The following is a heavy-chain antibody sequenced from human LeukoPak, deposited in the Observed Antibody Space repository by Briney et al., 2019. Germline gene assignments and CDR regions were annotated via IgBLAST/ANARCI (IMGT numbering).Heavy chain of an antibody. V-gene: IGHV3-53*01. J-gene: IGHJ6*02. CDR3: ARDWAYDILTGFYGMDV. CDR2: IYSGGNT. D-gene: IGHD3-9*01. Sequence: PGGSLRLSCAASGFTLSSYWMTWVRQAPGKGLEWVSVIYSGGNTYYADSLKGRFTISRDTSRNTLYLQMNSLRAEDTAVYYCARDWAYDILTGFYGMDVWGQGTTVTVSS. CDR1: GFTLSSYW.